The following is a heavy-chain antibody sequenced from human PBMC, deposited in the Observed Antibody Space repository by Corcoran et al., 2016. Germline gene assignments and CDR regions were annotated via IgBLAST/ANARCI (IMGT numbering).Heavy chain of an antibody. CDR1: GFTFSNYG. Sequence: QVQLVESGGGVVQPGRSLRLSCAASGFTFSNYGMHWVRQAPGKGLEWVAVIWYDGSNKYYADSVKGRFTISRDNSKNTLYLQMNSLRAEDTAVYDCARDYLAVRGVITGEDYFDYWGQGTLVTVSS. CDR2: IWYDGSNK. V-gene: IGHV3-33*01. D-gene: IGHD3-10*01. J-gene: IGHJ4*02. CDR3: ARDYLAVRGVITGEDYFDY.